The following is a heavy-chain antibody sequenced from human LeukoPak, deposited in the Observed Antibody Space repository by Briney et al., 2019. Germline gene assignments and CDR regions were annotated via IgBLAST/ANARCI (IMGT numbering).Heavy chain of an antibody. Sequence: PGGSLRLSCAASGFAFSTYAMHWVRQAPGQGLEWVALIWHDGSHKFYSNSVRGQFTISRDNSKNTVSLQMNNLRPEDTAVYYCARETFGSGSYPDFWGQGTLVTVSS. CDR3: ARETFGSGSYPDF. CDR1: GFAFSTYA. D-gene: IGHD3-10*01. CDR2: IWHDGSHK. J-gene: IGHJ4*02. V-gene: IGHV3-33*01.